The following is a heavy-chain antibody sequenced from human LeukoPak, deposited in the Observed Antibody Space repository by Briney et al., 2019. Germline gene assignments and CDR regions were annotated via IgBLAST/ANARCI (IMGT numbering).Heavy chain of an antibody. V-gene: IGHV3-74*01. CDR3: ARPYYYDSSRVDY. CDR1: GFTFSSYW. CDR2: TNSDGSST. Sequence: PGGSLRLSCAASGFTFSSYWMHWVRHAPGKGLVWVSRTNSDGSSTSYADSVKGRFTISRDNAKNTLYLQMNSLRAEDTAVYYCARPYYYDSSRVDYWGQGTLVTVSS. D-gene: IGHD3-22*01. J-gene: IGHJ4*02.